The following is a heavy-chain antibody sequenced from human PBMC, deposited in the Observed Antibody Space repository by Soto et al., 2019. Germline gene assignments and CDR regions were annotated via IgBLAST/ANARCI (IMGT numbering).Heavy chain of an antibody. J-gene: IGHJ3*02. V-gene: IGHV1-46*01. CDR3: ARGCGGDCCPTTAFDI. D-gene: IGHD2-21*02. CDR1: GYTFTSYY. Sequence: ASVKVSCKASGYTFTSYYMHWVRQAPGQGLEWMGIINPSGGSTSYAQKFQGRVTMTRDTSTSTVYMEPSSLRSEDTAVYYCARGCGGDCCPTTAFDIWGQGTMVTVSS. CDR2: INPSGGST.